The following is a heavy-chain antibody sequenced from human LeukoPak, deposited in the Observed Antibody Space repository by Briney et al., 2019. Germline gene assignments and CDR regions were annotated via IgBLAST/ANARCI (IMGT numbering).Heavy chain of an antibody. V-gene: IGHV4-39*01. CDR2: IYYSGST. CDR1: GGSMSSGGYH. J-gene: IGHJ4*02. CDR3: ARLAVGLDY. D-gene: IGHD6-19*01. Sequence: ASETLSLTCTVSGGSMSSGGYHWGWIRQPPGKGLEWIGSIYYSGSTYYNPSLKSRVTISVDTSKNQFSLKLSSVTAADTAVYYCARLAVGLDYWGQGTLVTVSS.